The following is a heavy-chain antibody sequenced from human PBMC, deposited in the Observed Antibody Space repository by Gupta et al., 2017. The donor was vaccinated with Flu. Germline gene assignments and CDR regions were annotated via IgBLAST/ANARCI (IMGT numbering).Heavy chain of an antibody. Sequence: PGQRLEWMGGIIPMFDKANYAQKFQDRVTITADESTSTAYMELSSLRSEDSAVYYCARDWGRLRFLEVATIGYHYMDVWGKGTTVTVSS. CDR3: ARDWGRLRFLEVATIGYHYMDV. CDR2: IIPMFDKA. V-gene: IGHV1-69*01. D-gene: IGHD3-3*01. J-gene: IGHJ6*03.